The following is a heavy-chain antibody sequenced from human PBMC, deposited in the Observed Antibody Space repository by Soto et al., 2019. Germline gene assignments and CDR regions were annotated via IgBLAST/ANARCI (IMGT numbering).Heavy chain of an antibody. CDR3: ARAHY. J-gene: IGHJ4*02. V-gene: IGHV3-7*01. CDR2: IREDGGEK. Sequence: GGSPRTSRVAPWFTFCSHWMSWVRQAPGKGLEWVANIREDGGEKYYVDSVKGRFTISRDNAKNLLYLQMNSLRAEDTAIYYCARAHYWGLGTLVTVSS. CDR1: WFTFCSHW.